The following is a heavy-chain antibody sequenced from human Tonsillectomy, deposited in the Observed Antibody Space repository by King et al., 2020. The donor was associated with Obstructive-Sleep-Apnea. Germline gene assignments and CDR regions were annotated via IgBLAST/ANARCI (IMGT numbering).Heavy chain of an antibody. CDR2: IDPSDSYT. Sequence: VQLVESGAEVKKPGESLRISCKGSGYSFTSYWISWVRQMPGKGLEWMGRIDPSDSYTNYSPSFQGHVTISADKSISTAYLQWSSLKASDTAMYYCARRDKQLISLDPWGQGTLVSFSS. CDR1: GYSFTSYW. D-gene: IGHD6-13*01. V-gene: IGHV5-10-1*01. CDR3: ARRDKQLISLDP. J-gene: IGHJ5*02.